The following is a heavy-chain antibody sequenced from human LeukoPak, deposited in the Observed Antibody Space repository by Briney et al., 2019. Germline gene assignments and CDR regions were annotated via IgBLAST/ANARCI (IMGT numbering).Heavy chain of an antibody. J-gene: IGHJ4*02. D-gene: IGHD3-22*01. CDR2: ISAYNGNT. CDR1: GYTFTSYG. V-gene: IGHV1-18*01. CDR3: ARVYLGITMIVVVIGDY. Sequence: GASVKVSCKASGYTFTSYGISWVRQAPGQGLEWMGWISAYNGNTNYAQKLQGRVTMTTDTSTSTAYMELRSLRSDDTAVYYCARVYLGITMIVVVIGDYWGQGTLVTVSS.